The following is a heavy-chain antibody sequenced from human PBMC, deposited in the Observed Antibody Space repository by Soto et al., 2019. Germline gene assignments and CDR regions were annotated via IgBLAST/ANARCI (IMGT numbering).Heavy chain of an antibody. D-gene: IGHD3-9*01. CDR2: IYYSGST. V-gene: IGHV4-31*03. J-gene: IGHJ4*02. CDR1: GGSISSGGYY. Sequence: TSETLSLTCTVSGGSISSGGYYWSWIRQHPGKGLEWIGYIYYSGSTYYNPSLKSRVTISVDTSKNQFSLKLSSVTAADTAVYYCARVIRYFDWSFDYWGQGTLVTVSS. CDR3: ARVIRYFDWSFDY.